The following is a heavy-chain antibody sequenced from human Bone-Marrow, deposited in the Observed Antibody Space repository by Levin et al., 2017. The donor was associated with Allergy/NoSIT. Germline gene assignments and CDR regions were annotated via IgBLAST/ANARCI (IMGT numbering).Heavy chain of an antibody. J-gene: IGHJ6*02. CDR3: ARGDIAGMDV. D-gene: IGHD5-12*01. Sequence: GESLKISCKASGYSFTSFGITWVRQAPGQGLEWMGWISDYNGNRNYLQKLQGRITMTTDTSTSTAYMELTDLTSDDTAVYYCARGDIAGMDVWGQGTTVTVSS. CDR2: ISDYNGNR. CDR1: GYSFTSFG. V-gene: IGHV1-18*01.